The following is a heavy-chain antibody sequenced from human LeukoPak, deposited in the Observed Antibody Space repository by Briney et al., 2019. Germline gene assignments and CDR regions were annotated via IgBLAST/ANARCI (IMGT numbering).Heavy chain of an antibody. D-gene: IGHD3-22*01. CDR1: GYTFTDYS. Sequence: ASVKVSCKASGYTFTDYSMNWVRQAPGQGLEWMGWINPKSGGTVYAQKFQGRVTMTRDTSSSTAYMELSRLRFDDTAVYYCARDYYDSSGYYFFDYWGQGTLVTVSS. V-gene: IGHV1-2*02. CDR2: INPKSGGT. CDR3: ARDYYDSSGYYFFDY. J-gene: IGHJ4*02.